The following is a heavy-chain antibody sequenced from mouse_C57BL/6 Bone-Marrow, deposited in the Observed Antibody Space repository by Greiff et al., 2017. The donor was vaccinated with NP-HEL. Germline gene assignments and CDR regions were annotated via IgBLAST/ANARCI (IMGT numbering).Heavy chain of an antibody. J-gene: IGHJ1*03. CDR1: GYTFTSYW. Sequence: QVQLQQSGAELVKPGASVKMSCKASGYTFTSYWITWVKQRPGQGLEWIGDIYPGSGSTKYNEKFKGKATLTVDTSSSTAYMQLSSLTSEDSAVYYCARSGLPWYFDVWGTGTTVTVSS. CDR2: IYPGSGST. V-gene: IGHV1-55*01. CDR3: ARSGLPWYFDV. D-gene: IGHD5-5*01.